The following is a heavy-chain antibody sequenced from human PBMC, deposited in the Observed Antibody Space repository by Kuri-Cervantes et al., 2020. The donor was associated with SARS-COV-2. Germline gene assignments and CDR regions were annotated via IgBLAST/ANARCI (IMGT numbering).Heavy chain of an antibody. J-gene: IGHJ4*02. D-gene: IGHD2-2*01. V-gene: IGHV4-34*01. CDR3: ARVGYCSSTSCSLFDY. CDR1: GGSFSGFY. Sequence: SQTLSLTCAVYGGSFSGFYWSWIRQAPGKGLEWIGEINHSGSANYSPSLKSRVTISVDTSKNQFSLKLSSVTAADTAVYYCARVGYCSSTSCSLFDYWGQGTLVTVSS. CDR2: INHSGSA.